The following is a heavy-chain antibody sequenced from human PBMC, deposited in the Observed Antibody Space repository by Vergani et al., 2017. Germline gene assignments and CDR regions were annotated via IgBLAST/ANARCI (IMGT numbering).Heavy chain of an antibody. D-gene: IGHD1-14*01. J-gene: IGHJ5*02. CDR2: ISDSGTSI. CDR3: ARDLRLFYNRFDP. CDR1: GFTFRDFY. V-gene: IGHV3-11*01. Sequence: QVQLVESGGTLVKPGGSLRLSCAASGFTFRDFYMTWIRQVPGKGLEWVSHISDSGTSINYADSVKGRFTVSRDNAKKSLYLQMTSLRVEDTAVYYCARDLRLFYNRFDPWGQGTLVTVSS.